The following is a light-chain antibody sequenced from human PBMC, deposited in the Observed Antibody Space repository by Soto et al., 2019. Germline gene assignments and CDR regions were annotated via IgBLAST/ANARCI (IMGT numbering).Light chain of an antibody. CDR1: QSLAVGH. Sequence: EVVLTQSPGTLSMSPGERATLSCRASQSLAVGHLAWYQQKPGQAPRLLIYGASNRATGIPDRFSGGGSGTDFALTISRLESEDSAAYYCQQYGSSPWTFGQGTKVDIK. J-gene: IGKJ1*01. V-gene: IGKV3-20*01. CDR3: QQYGSSPWT. CDR2: GAS.